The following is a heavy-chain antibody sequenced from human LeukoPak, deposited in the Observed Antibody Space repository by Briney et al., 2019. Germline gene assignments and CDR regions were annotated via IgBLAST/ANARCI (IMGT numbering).Heavy chain of an antibody. V-gene: IGHV4-4*07. CDR3: ARHSLAGSFDY. J-gene: IGHJ4*02. D-gene: IGHD2-15*01. Sequence: IGRIYTSGSTNYNPSLKSRVTMSVDTSKNQFSLKLTSVTAADTAVYYCARHSLAGSFDYWGQGTLVTVSS. CDR2: IYTSGST.